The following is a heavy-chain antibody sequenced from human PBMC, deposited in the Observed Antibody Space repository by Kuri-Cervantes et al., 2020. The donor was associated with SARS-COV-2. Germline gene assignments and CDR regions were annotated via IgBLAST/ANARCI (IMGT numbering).Heavy chain of an antibody. CDR3: AREGYYDSSGYFDY. CDR2: ISSSSSTI. CDR1: GFTFSSYS. J-gene: IGHJ4*02. D-gene: IGHD3-22*01. Sequence: GESLKISCAASGFTFSSYSMDWVRQAPGKGLEWVSYISSSSSTIYYADSVKGRFTISRDNAKNSLYLQMNSLRDEDTAVYYCAREGYYDSSGYFDYWGQGTLVTVSS. V-gene: IGHV3-48*02.